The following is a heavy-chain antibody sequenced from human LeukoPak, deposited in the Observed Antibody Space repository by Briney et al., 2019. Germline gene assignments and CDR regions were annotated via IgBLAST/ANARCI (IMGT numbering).Heavy chain of an antibody. CDR1: GGSFSGYY. D-gene: IGHD6-13*01. V-gene: IGHV4-34*01. CDR2: INHSGST. J-gene: IGHJ2*01. Sequence: SETLSLTCAVYGGSFSGYYWSWIRQPPGKGLEWIGEINHSGSTNYNPPLKSRVTISVDTSKNQFSLKLSSVTAADTAVYYCARVEAAAGALWYFDLWGRGTLVTVSS. CDR3: ARVEAAAGALWYFDL.